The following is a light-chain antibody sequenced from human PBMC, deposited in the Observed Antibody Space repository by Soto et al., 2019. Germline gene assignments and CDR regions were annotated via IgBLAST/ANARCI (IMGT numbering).Light chain of an antibody. V-gene: IGLV1-40*01. CDR3: HSYDVSLRGPA. CDR2: DNS. CDR1: RSNIGAGYD. J-gene: IGLJ2*01. Sequence: QSVLTQPPSLSGAPGQRVTISCTGSRSNIGAGYDVHWYQHLPGTAPKVLIFDNSNRPSGVPDRFSGSKSGTSASLAITGIPAEDEAVYYCHSYDVSLRGPAFGGGTKLTVL.